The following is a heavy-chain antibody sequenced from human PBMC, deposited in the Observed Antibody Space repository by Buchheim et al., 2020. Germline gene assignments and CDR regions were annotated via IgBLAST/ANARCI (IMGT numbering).Heavy chain of an antibody. V-gene: IGHV4-31*03. CDR3: ARGTPRYYFDF. Sequence: QVQLQESGPGLVKPSQTLSLTCTVSGDSMERGGFYWNWIRQHPGMGLEFIGYMYNSGSTYFNPSLRSRVTISADTFTNQFSLKLSSVTAADTAVYFCARGTPRYYFDFWGQGTL. CDR2: MYNSGST. CDR1: GDSMERGGFY. J-gene: IGHJ4*02. D-gene: IGHD3-10*01.